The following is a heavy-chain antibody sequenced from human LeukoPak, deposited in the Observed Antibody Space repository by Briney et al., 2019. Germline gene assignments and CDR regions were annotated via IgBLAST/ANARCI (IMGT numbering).Heavy chain of an antibody. CDR3: AREDYCSSTSCYDFDY. V-gene: IGHV4-4*07. CDR2: IYTSGST. D-gene: IGHD2-2*01. Sequence: SETLSLTCTVSGGSISSYYWSWIRQPAGKGLEWIGRIYTSGSTNYNPSLKSRVTMSVDTSKNQFSLKPSSVTAADTAVYYCAREDYCSSTSCYDFDYWGQGNLVTVSS. J-gene: IGHJ4*02. CDR1: GGSISSYY.